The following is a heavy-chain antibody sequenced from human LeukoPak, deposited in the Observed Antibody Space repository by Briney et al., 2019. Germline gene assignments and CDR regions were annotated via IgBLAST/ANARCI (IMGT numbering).Heavy chain of an antibody. CDR1: GFTFNNYE. V-gene: IGHV3-48*03. Sequence: PGGSLRLSCAASGFTFNNYEMNWVRQAPGKGLEWVSYISSSGTTIYYADSVKGRFTISRDNANNSLHLQMNSLRAADTAVYYCARRGSYYYFGMDVWGQETTVSVSS. CDR2: ISSSGTTI. J-gene: IGHJ6*02. D-gene: IGHD3-10*01. CDR3: ARRGSYYYFGMDV.